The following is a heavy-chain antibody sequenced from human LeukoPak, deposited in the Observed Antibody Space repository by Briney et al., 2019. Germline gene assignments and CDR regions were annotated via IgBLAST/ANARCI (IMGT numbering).Heavy chain of an antibody. CDR3: ARRGNPFDY. V-gene: IGHV4-38-2*02. CDR2: IHRSGST. CDR1: GYSISSDYY. Sequence: PSETLSLTCSVSGYSISSDYYWGWIRQPPGKGLEWIGSIHRSGSTYYNPSLKSRVTISVDTSKNQFSLRVTSVTAADTAVYYCARRGNPFDYWGQGTLVTVSS. J-gene: IGHJ4*02.